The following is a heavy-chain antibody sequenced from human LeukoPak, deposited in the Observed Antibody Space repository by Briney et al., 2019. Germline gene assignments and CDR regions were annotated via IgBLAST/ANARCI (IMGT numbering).Heavy chain of an antibody. D-gene: IGHD5-18*01. Sequence: SETLSLICNVSGASMSNYYWVWIRQPPGKGLEWIGSIYHSGTTYSGSTYYNPSLKSRVTISLDTSKNQFSLKVGSMTAADTAVYYCARAGGYGLIDYWGQGTMVTVSS. CDR2: IYHSGTTYSGST. CDR3: ARAGGYGLIDY. CDR1: GASMSNYY. V-gene: IGHV4-39*07. J-gene: IGHJ4*02.